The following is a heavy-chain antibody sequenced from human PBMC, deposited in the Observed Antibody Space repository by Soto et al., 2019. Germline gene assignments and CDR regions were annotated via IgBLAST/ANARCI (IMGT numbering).Heavy chain of an antibody. CDR2: ISGSGGST. CDR3: AKGRMAGTGGVVDY. J-gene: IGHJ4*02. V-gene: IGHV3-23*01. Sequence: GGSLRLSCAASGFTFSSSAMTWVRQAPGKGLEWVSAISGSGGSTYYADSVKGRFTISRDNSKNTLYLQMNSLRAEDTAVYYCAKGRMAGTGGVVDYWGQGTLVTVSS. CDR1: GFTFSSSA. D-gene: IGHD6-19*01.